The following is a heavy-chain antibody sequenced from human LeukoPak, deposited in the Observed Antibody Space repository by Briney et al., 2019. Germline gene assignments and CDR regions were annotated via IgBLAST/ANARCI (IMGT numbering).Heavy chain of an antibody. Sequence: GGSPRLSCTASGFTFGDYAMSWVRQAPGKGLEWVGFIRSKAYGGTTQYAASVKGRFSISRDDSKSIAYLQMSSLKTEDTAVYYCTRVRSGNDFDYWGQGTLVTVSS. CDR3: TRVRSGNDFDY. J-gene: IGHJ4*02. D-gene: IGHD3-10*01. CDR2: IRSKAYGGTT. V-gene: IGHV3-49*04. CDR1: GFTFGDYA.